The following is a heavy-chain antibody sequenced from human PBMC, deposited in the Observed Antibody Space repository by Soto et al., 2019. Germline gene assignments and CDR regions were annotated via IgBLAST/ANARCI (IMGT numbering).Heavy chain of an antibody. J-gene: IGHJ6*02. Sequence: DSVKVSCKASGYTFTSYGISWVRQAPGQGLEWMGWISAYNGNTNYAQKLQGRVTMTTDTSTSTAYMELRSLRSDDTAVYYCARLTSDITIFGVVIGEYYYYYGMDVWGQGTTVTVSS. CDR2: ISAYNGNT. D-gene: IGHD3-3*01. CDR1: GYTFTSYG. CDR3: ARLTSDITIFGVVIGEYYYYYGMDV. V-gene: IGHV1-18*01.